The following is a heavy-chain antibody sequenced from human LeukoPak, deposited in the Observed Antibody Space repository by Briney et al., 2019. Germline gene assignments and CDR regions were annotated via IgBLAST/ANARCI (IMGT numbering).Heavy chain of an antibody. Sequence: GGSLKLSCAASGVTVSSNYMSWVRQAPGKGLEWVSVIYSGGTTYYADSVKGRFTISRDSSKNTLSLQMNSLRAEDTAVYYCARVVVVAAIWFDYWGQGTLVTVSS. J-gene: IGHJ4*02. CDR1: GVTVSSNY. CDR2: IYSGGTT. V-gene: IGHV3-66*01. CDR3: ARVVVVAAIWFDY. D-gene: IGHD2-15*01.